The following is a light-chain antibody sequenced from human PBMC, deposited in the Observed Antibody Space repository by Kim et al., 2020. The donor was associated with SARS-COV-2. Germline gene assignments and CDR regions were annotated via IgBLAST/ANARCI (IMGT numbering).Light chain of an antibody. Sequence: LAPGERAPLACRASQSVGSMLGWYQQKPGQAPRVLIYDASNRAAGIPDRFSGSGSGTDFTLTISALEPEDFAIYYCQQRSIWPLTFGGGTKVDIK. V-gene: IGKV3-11*01. J-gene: IGKJ4*01. CDR2: DAS. CDR3: QQRSIWPLT. CDR1: QSVGSM.